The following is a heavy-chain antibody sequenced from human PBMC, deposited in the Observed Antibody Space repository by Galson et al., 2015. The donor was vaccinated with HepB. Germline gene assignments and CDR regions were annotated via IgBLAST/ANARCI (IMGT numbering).Heavy chain of an antibody. D-gene: IGHD6-19*01. CDR3: ASSDSSGWPPYAFDI. CDR2: MYYSGST. Sequence: QVQLQESGPGLVKPSETLSLTCTVSGGSISSSSYYWGWIRQPPGKGLAWIGSMYYSGSTYYNPSLKSRVTISVDTSKNQCSLKLSSVTAADTAVYYCASSDSSGWPPYAFDIWGQGTMVTVSS. V-gene: IGHV4-39*01. CDR1: GGSISSSSYY. J-gene: IGHJ3*02.